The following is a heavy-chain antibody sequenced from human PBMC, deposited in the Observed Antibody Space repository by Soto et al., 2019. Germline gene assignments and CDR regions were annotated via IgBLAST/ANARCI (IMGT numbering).Heavy chain of an antibody. V-gene: IGHV3-74*01. D-gene: IGHD3-3*01. CDR2: INSDGSST. CDR3: ARAPFYDSLDP. Sequence: GGSLRLSCAASGFTFSSYWMHWVRQAPGKGLVWVSRINSDGSSTSYAASVKGRFTISRDNAKNTLYLQMNSLRAEDTAVYYCARAPFYDSLDPWGQGTLVTVSS. CDR1: GFTFSSYW. J-gene: IGHJ5*02.